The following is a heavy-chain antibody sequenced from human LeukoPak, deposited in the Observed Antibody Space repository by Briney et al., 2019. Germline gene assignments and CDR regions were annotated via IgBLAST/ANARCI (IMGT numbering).Heavy chain of an antibody. D-gene: IGHD2-2*02. Sequence: PGGSLRLSCAASGFSFSTYTMRWVRQAPGKGLEDVSGIASNGGTKYYADSVKGRFTIPRDNFKNTVYLQMDSLRTEDMAVYYCAREYCTTNSCYIWGLGYWGQGTLVTVSS. CDR3: AREYCTTNSCYIWGLGY. V-gene: IGHV3-64*02. J-gene: IGHJ4*02. CDR2: IASNGGTK. CDR1: GFSFSTYT.